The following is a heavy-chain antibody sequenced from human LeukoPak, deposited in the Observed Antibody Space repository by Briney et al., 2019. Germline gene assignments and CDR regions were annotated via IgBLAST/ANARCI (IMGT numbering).Heavy chain of an antibody. D-gene: IGHD3-22*01. Sequence: GGSLRLSRAATGFTVSRYGMHWVRQAPGKGLEWVAVISYVGDNKYYADSVKGRFTISRDNSKNSLYLQMNSLRTEDTVLYYCAKDRTPTMIVAFDYWGQGTLVTVSS. J-gene: IGHJ4*02. CDR1: GFTVSRYG. CDR3: AKDRTPTMIVAFDY. CDR2: ISYVGDNK. V-gene: IGHV3-30*18.